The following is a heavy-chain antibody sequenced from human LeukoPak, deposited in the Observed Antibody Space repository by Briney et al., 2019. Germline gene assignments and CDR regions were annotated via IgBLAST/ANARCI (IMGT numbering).Heavy chain of an antibody. Sequence: GGSLRLSCAASGFTFSSYWMSWVRQAPGEGLEWVANIKQDGSEKYYVDSVKGRFTISRDNAKNSLYLQMNSLRAEDTALYYCARDAPYSSGWYGDGFDYWGQGTLVTVSS. J-gene: IGHJ4*02. CDR3: ARDAPYSSGWYGDGFDY. CDR2: IKQDGSEK. CDR1: GFTFSSYW. V-gene: IGHV3-7*03. D-gene: IGHD6-19*01.